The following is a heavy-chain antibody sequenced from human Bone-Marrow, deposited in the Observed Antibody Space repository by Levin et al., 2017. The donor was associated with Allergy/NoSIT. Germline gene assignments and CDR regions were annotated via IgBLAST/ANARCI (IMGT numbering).Heavy chain of an antibody. Sequence: PSETLSLTCALYGGSFSGYYWTWIRQTPGKGLEWIGEVNHSGRTNYNPSLKSRVTISVDTSKNQFSLMVSSVTAADTSVYYCARQMGHYDFWSGHRGWFDPWGQGTQVIVSS. CDR2: VNHSGRT. CDR1: GGSFSGYY. J-gene: IGHJ5*02. D-gene: IGHD3-3*01. CDR3: ARQMGHYDFWSGHRGWFDP. V-gene: IGHV4-34*01.